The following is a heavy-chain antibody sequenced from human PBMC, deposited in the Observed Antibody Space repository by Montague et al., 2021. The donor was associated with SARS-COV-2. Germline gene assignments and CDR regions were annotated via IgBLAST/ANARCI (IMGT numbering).Heavy chain of an antibody. CDR3: ARDYGDDSYYYGLDV. J-gene: IGHJ6*02. CDR1: GASISSGSYY. V-gene: IGHV4-61*02. D-gene: IGHD4-17*01. Sequence: TLSLTCTVSGASISSGSYYWSWIRQPAGKGLEWIGRIDSSGSTNYNPSLKSRVTMSVDTSKNQFSLKVSSVTAADTAVYYCARDYGDDSYYYGLDVWGQGTTVTVSS. CDR2: IDSSGST.